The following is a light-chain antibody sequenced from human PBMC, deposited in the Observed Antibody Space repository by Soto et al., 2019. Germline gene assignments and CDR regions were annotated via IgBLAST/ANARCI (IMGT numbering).Light chain of an antibody. CDR1: QSVSSN. CDR2: GAS. CDR3: QQCNNWPLT. V-gene: IGKV3-15*01. Sequence: EIVMTQSPATLSLSPGERATLSCRASQSVSSNFAWYQQKPGQAPRLLIYGASTRATGIPARFSGSGSGTEFTLTISSLQSEDFAVYYCQQCNNWPLTFGQGTRVEIK. J-gene: IGKJ1*01.